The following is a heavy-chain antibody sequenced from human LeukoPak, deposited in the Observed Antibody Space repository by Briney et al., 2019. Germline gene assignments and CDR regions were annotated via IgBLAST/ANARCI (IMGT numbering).Heavy chain of an antibody. CDR1: GYTFTDYY. CDR3: ERDPLGGQDY. CDR2: INPNSGGT. J-gene: IGHJ4*02. V-gene: IGHV1-2*02. D-gene: IGHD3-10*01. Sequence: GASVKVSCKTSGYTFTDYYIHWGRQAPGQGLEWVGWINPNSGGTDYAQKFQGRVTMTRDTSISTAYMELSSLRSDDTAVYYCERDPLGGQDYWGQGTLVTVSP.